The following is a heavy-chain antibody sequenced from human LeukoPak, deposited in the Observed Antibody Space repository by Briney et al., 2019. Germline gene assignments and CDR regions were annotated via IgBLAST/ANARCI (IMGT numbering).Heavy chain of an antibody. J-gene: IGHJ4*02. V-gene: IGHV3-33*01. CDR2: IWYDGSNK. D-gene: IGHD3-3*01. CDR1: GFTFSSYG. Sequence: GRSLRLSCAASGFTFSSYGMHWVRQAPGKGLEWVAVIWYDGSNKYYADSVKGRFTISRDNSKNKLYLQMNSLRAEGTAVYYCARDVGWSYMDYWGQGTLVTVSS. CDR3: ARDVGWSYMDY.